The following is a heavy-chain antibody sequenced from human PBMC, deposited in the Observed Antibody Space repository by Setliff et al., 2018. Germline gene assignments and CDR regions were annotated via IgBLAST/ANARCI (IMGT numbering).Heavy chain of an antibody. J-gene: IGHJ1*01. CDR2: IYPGNADT. CDR3: ARNPPGAFKPYYFQH. Sequence: PGESLKISCKGSGYSFTDYWIAWVRQTPGKGLEWMGTIYPGNADTRYSPSFQGQVTISTDTSINTAFLQWNNLKASDTAIYYCARNPPGAFKPYYFQHWGQGTLVTVSS. D-gene: IGHD3-3*02. V-gene: IGHV5-51*01. CDR1: GYSFTDYW.